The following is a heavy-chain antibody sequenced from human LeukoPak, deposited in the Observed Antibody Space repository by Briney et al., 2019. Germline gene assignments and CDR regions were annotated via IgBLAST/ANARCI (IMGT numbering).Heavy chain of an antibody. V-gene: IGHV4-61*01. D-gene: IGHD3-3*01. Sequence: PSQTLSLTCTVSGGSISSGSYYWSWIRQPPGKGLEWIGYIYYSGSTNYNPSLKSRVTISVGTSKNQFSLKLSSVTAADTAVYYCARALITIFGVADDAFDIWGQGTMVTVSS. CDR3: ARALITIFGVADDAFDI. CDR1: GGSISSGSYY. J-gene: IGHJ3*02. CDR2: IYYSGST.